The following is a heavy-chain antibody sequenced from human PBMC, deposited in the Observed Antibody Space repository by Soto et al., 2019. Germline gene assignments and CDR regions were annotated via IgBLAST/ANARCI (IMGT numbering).Heavy chain of an antibody. CDR3: EREGIHLRGESLNGGNG. J-gene: IGHJ4*01. CDR2: ISVSATYGNG. V-gene: IGHV3-48*03. Sequence: GTRRLPSAACGFTLTSYHMSWICRAPGKGLEWIADISVSATYGNGNYADSVKGRFSISRDNAKNSLYLQMSSLRVEETSLNYLEREGIHLRGESLNGGNGGGQGTRVSVAS. D-gene: IGHD2-15*01. CDR1: GFTLTSYH.